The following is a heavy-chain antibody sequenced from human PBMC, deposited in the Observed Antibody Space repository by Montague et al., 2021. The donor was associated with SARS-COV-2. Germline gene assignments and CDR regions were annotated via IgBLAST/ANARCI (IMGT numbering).Heavy chain of an antibody. J-gene: IGHJ5*02. Sequence: PALVKPTQTLTLTCTFSGFSLSTNGVGVGWIRQPPGKALEWLALIYWDGDKRYSPSLMSRLTTSRGTSKNQVVLTMTNMNPVDTATYYCAHRREDATLITEWFXPWGQGTMVTVSS. CDR2: IYWDGDK. CDR1: GFSLSTNGVG. D-gene: IGHD3-16*01. V-gene: IGHV2-5*02. CDR3: AHRREDATLITEWFXP.